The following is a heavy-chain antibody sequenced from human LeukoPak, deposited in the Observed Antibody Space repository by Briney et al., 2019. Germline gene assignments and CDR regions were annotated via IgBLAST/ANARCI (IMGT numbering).Heavy chain of an antibody. Sequence: SETLSLTCTVSGGSISSYYWSWIRQPPGKGLEWIGYIYYSGSTNYNPSLKSRVTISVDTSKNQFSLKLSSVTAADTAVYYCARKGYSYGLGYRFDPWGQGTLVTVSS. CDR2: IYYSGST. V-gene: IGHV4-59*01. D-gene: IGHD5-18*01. CDR1: GGSISSYY. J-gene: IGHJ5*02. CDR3: ARKGYSYGLGYRFDP.